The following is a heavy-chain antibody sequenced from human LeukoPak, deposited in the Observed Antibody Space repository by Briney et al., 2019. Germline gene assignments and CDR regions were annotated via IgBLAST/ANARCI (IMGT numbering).Heavy chain of an antibody. V-gene: IGHV1-2*02. CDR2: INPNSGGT. Sequence: GASVKVSCKASGYTFTDHYMHWVRQAPGQGLDWMGWINPNSGGTNYAQKFQGRVIMTRDTSISTAYMELGRLRSDDTDVYYCAKDRARVGTIVDAFHMGGQGPMV. CDR3: AKDRARVGTIVDAFHM. J-gene: IGHJ3*02. D-gene: IGHD1-1*01. CDR1: GYTFTDHY.